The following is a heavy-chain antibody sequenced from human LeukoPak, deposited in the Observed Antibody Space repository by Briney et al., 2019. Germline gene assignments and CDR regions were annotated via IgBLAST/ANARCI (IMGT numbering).Heavy chain of an antibody. D-gene: IGHD2-15*01. CDR2: INPNSGGT. Sequence: ASVKVSCKASGYTFTSYGISWVRQAPGQGLEWMGWINPNSGGTNYAQKFQGRVTMARDTSISTAYMELSRLRSDDTAVYYCAREQVVAATHNYYYYYGMDVWGQGTTATVSS. V-gene: IGHV1-2*02. CDR3: AREQVVAATHNYYYYYGMDV. CDR1: GYTFTSYG. J-gene: IGHJ6*02.